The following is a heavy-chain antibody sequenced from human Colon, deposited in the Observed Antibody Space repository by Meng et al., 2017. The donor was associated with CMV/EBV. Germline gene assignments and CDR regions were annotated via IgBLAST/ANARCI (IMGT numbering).Heavy chain of an antibody. Sequence: GESLKISCVVSGITISDYSMNWVRQAPGKGLEWVSFINSGSSRTSYADSVNGRFSISRDNAKNSLYLQMNSLGAEDTAVYFCVREIRRAWFDPWGQGTLVTVSS. V-gene: IGHV3-21*01. J-gene: IGHJ5*02. CDR3: VREIRRAWFDP. CDR1: GITISDYS. CDR2: INSGSSRT.